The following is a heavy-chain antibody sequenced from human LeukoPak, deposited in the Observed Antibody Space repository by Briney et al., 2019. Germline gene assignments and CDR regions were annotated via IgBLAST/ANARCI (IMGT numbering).Heavy chain of an antibody. CDR3: AREAAYGSGSNNFDY. D-gene: IGHD3-10*01. J-gene: IGHJ4*02. CDR1: GFTFSSYG. CDR2: ISYDGSNK. Sequence: PGGSLRLSCAASGFTFSSYGMHWVRQAPGKGLEWVAVISYDGSNKYYADSVKGRFTISRDNSKNTLYLQMNSLRAEDTAVYYCAREAAYGSGSNNFDYWGQGTLVTVSS. V-gene: IGHV3-30*03.